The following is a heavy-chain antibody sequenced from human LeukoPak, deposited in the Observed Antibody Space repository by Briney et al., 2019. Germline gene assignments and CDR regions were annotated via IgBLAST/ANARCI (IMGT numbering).Heavy chain of an antibody. Sequence: SETLSLTCTVSGGSISSYYWSWIRQPPGKGLEWIGYTYYSGSTNYNPSLKSRVTISVDTSKNQFSLKLSSVTAADTAVYYCARSDGYTYYFDYWGQGTLVTVSS. D-gene: IGHD5-24*01. CDR2: TYYSGST. V-gene: IGHV4-59*01. CDR1: GGSISSYY. J-gene: IGHJ4*02. CDR3: ARSDGYTYYFDY.